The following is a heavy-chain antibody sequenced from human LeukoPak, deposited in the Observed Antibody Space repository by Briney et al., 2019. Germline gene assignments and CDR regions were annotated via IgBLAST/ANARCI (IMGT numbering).Heavy chain of an antibody. V-gene: IGHV4-59*08. CDR2: IYYSGST. Sequence: SETLSLTCTVSGGSISSYYWSWIRQSPGKGLEWIGYIYYSGSTNYNPSLKSRVTISVDTSKNQFSLKLSSVTAADTAVYYCARLSPNYYDSSGIHDYWGQGTLVTVSS. J-gene: IGHJ4*02. CDR1: GGSISSYY. CDR3: ARLSPNYYDSSGIHDY. D-gene: IGHD3-22*01.